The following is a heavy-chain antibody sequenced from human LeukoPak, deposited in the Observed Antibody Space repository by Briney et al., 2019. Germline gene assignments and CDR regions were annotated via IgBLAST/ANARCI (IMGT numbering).Heavy chain of an antibody. J-gene: IGHJ4*02. V-gene: IGHV1-2*02. D-gene: IGHD3-3*01. CDR3: ARDWRFLEWLLYDY. CDR2: INPNSGGT. CDR1: GYTFTGYY. Sequence: ASVKVSCKASGYTFTGYYMHWVRQAPGQGLEWMGWINPNSGGTNYAQKFQGRVTMTRDTSISTAYMELSRLRSDDTAVYYCARDWRFLEWLLYDYWGQGTLVTVSS.